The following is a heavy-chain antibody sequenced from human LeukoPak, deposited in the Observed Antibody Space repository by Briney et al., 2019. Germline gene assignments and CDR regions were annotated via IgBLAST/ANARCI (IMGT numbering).Heavy chain of an antibody. CDR1: GFTFSSYG. D-gene: IGHD3-16*01. CDR2: ISSSSSYI. V-gene: IGHV3-21*01. J-gene: IGHJ4*02. Sequence: GGSLRLSCAASGFTFSSYGMNWVRQAPGKGLEWVSSISSSSSYIYYADSVKGRFTISRDNAKNSLYLQMNSLRAEDTAVYYCARDRGYVSVVSPYYFDYWGQGTLVTVS. CDR3: ARDRGYVSVVSPYYFDY.